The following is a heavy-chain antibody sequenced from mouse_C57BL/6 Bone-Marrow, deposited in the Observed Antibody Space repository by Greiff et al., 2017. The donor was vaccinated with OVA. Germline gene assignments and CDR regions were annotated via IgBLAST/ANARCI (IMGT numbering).Heavy chain of an antibody. J-gene: IGHJ1*03. CDR1: GYTFTDYN. CDR2: INPNNGGT. V-gene: IGHV1-18*01. D-gene: IGHD1-1*01. Sequence: EVQLVESGPELVKPGASVKIPCKASGYTFTDYNMDWVKQSHGKSLEWIGDINPNNGGTIYNQKFKGKATLTVDKSSSTAYMELRSLTSEDTAVYYCARRKPYGSSPYWYFDVWGTGTTVTVYS. CDR3: ARRKPYGSSPYWYFDV.